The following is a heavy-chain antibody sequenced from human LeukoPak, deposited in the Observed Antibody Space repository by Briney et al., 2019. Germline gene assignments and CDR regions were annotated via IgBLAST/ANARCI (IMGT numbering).Heavy chain of an antibody. CDR3: ARHPWYFDY. V-gene: IGHV5-51*01. CDR1: GYRFTSYW. CDR2: IYPGDSDT. J-gene: IGHJ4*02. Sequence: GASLKISFKGSGYRFTSYWIGWVRQMPGKGLEWMGIIYPGDSDTRHSPSFQGQVTISADKSISTAYLRWSSLKASDTAMYYCARHPWYFDYWGQGTLVTVSS.